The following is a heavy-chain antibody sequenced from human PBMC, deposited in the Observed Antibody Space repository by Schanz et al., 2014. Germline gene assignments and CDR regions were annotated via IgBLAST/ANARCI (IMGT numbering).Heavy chain of an antibody. Sequence: EVQLAESGGGLIQPGGSLRLSCVVSGFSVSNTYMHWVRQPPGKGLLWVSRVSRDGSETTYVDSVRGRFTISRDTAKNTVFLQMNGLRDEDTAVYYCATETYSSSWCFDYWGQGTLVTVSS. D-gene: IGHD6-13*01. J-gene: IGHJ4*02. V-gene: IGHV3-74*01. CDR1: GFSVSNTY. CDR2: VSRDGSET. CDR3: ATETYSSSWCFDY.